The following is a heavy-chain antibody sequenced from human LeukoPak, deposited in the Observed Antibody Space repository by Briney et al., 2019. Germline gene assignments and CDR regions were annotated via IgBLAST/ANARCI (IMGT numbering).Heavy chain of an antibody. V-gene: IGHV1-69*05. CDR1: GGTFSSYA. CDR3: ARVAVAGDFDY. J-gene: IGHJ4*02. D-gene: IGHD6-19*01. Sequence: ASVTVSCKASGGTFSSYAISWVRQAPGQGLEWMGGIIPIFGTANYAQKFQGRVTMTRDTSTSTVYMELSSLRSEDTAVYYCARVAVAGDFDYWGQGTLVTVSS. CDR2: IIPIFGTA.